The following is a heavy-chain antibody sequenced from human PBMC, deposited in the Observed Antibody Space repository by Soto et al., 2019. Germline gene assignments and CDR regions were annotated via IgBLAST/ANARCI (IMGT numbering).Heavy chain of an antibody. CDR3: ARDLTEDYYGSMDV. Sequence: PGGSLRLSCAASGFTFSSYSMNWVRQAPGKGLEWVSSISSSSSYIYYADSVKGRFTISRDNAKNSLYLQMNSLRAEDTAVYYCARDLTEDYYGSMDVWGQGTTVTVSS. J-gene: IGHJ6*02. CDR2: ISSSSSYI. CDR1: GFTFSSYS. D-gene: IGHD3-10*01. V-gene: IGHV3-21*01.